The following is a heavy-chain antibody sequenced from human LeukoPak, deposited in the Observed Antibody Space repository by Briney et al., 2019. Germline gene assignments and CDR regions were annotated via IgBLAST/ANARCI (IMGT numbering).Heavy chain of an antibody. CDR2: INPSGGST. CDR3: ARFPGSQEGASYYYYYYMDV. D-gene: IGHD3-10*01. J-gene: IGHJ6*03. Sequence: GASVKVSCKASGYIFTSYNIYWVRQAPGQGLEWMGIINPSGGSTNYAQKFQGRVTMTRDTSTSTAYMELRSLRSDDTAVYYCARFPGSQEGASYYYYYYMDVWGKGTTVTISS. V-gene: IGHV1-46*01. CDR1: GYIFTSYN.